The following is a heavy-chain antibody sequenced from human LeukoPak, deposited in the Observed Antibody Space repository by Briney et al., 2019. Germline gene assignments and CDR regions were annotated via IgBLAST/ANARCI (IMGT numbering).Heavy chain of an antibody. J-gene: IGHJ6*02. CDR2: IIPIFGTA. D-gene: IGHD6-19*01. CDR3: ARDVLYSSGWYEGDLSRDGYYYYGMDV. V-gene: IGHV1-69*13. CDR1: GGTFSSYA. Sequence: SVKVSCKASGGTFSSYAISWVRQAPGQGLEWMGGIIPIFGTANYAQKFQGRVTITADESTSTAYMELSSLRSEDTAVYYCARDVLYSSGWYEGDLSRDGYYYYGMDVWGQGTTVTVSS.